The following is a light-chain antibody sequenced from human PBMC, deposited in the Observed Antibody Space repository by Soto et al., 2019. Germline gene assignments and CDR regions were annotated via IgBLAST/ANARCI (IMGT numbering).Light chain of an antibody. Sequence: QSALTQPASVSGSPRQSITISCTGTSSDVGSYNLVSWYRQRPGKAPKLMIYEGSKRPSGVSNRFSGSKSGNTASLTISGLQAEDEADYYCCSYAGSREVFGTGTKVTVL. CDR1: SSDVGSYNL. CDR2: EGS. J-gene: IGLJ1*01. CDR3: CSYAGSREV. V-gene: IGLV2-23*01.